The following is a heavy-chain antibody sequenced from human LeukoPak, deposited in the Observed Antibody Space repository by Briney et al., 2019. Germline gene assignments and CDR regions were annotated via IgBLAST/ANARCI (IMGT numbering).Heavy chain of an antibody. D-gene: IGHD3-22*01. V-gene: IGHV3-30*02. CDR1: GFTFSSYG. CDR3: AKRSAYYDSRGYYFPFEY. J-gene: IGHJ4*02. Sequence: GGSLRLSCAASGFTFSSYGMHRVRQAPGKGLEWVAFIRYDGSNKYYADSVKGRFTISRDNSKNTLYLQMNSLRAEDTAVYYCAKRSAYYDSRGYYFPFEYWGQGTLVTVSS. CDR2: IRYDGSNK.